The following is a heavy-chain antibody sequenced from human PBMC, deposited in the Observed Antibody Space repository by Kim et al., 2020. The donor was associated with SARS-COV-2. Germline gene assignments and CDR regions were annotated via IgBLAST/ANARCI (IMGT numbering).Heavy chain of an antibody. CDR3: AKDGLSQYSGYDYHYYYGMDV. CDR1: GFTFSSYG. D-gene: IGHD5-12*01. CDR2: IWYDGSNK. J-gene: IGHJ6*02. Sequence: GGSLRLSCAASGFTFSSYGMHWVRQAPGKGLEWVAVIWYDGSNKYYADSVKGRFTISRDNSKNTLYLQMNSLRAEDTAVYYCAKDGLSQYSGYDYHYYYGMDVWGQGTTVTVSS. V-gene: IGHV3-33*06.